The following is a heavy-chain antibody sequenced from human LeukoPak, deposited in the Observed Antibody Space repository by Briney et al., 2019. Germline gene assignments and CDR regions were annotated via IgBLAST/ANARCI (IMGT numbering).Heavy chain of an antibody. V-gene: IGHV3-33*06. CDR2: IWYDGSNQ. D-gene: IGHD4-17*01. CDR1: GFSFSSYA. CDR3: VKSWPDFGDLPSEYYFDF. J-gene: IGHJ4*02. Sequence: GGSLRLSCAASGFSFSSYAMHWVRQAPGKGLEWVAVIWYDGSNQYYADSVRGRFTISRDNSKNTLHLQMNSLRAEDTAAYYCVKSWPDFGDLPSEYYFDFWGQGTLVTVSS.